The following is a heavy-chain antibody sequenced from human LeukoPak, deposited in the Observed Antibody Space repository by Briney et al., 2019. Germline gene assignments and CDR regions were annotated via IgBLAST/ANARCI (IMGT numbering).Heavy chain of an antibody. J-gene: IGHJ5*02. Sequence: GASVKVSCKASGYTFTGCYMHWVRHAPGQGLEWMGWINPNGGGTNYAQKFQGRVTMTRDTSISTAYMELSRLRSDDTAVYYCAREYRQTQQLAEFDPWGQGTLVTVSS. CDR1: GYTFTGCY. CDR3: AREYRQTQQLAEFDP. V-gene: IGHV1-2*02. CDR2: INPNGGGT. D-gene: IGHD6-13*01.